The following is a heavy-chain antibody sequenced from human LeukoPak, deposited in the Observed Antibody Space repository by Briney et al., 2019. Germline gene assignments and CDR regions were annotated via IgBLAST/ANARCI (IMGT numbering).Heavy chain of an antibody. CDR3: ARDLVYYDSSGYYYYYGMDV. CDR1: GGSISTYY. CDR2: ILNGGST. V-gene: IGHV4-4*07. J-gene: IGHJ6*02. Sequence: PSETLSLTCTVSGGSISTYYWTWIRQPAGKGLEWIGRILNGGSTNSNPSLKSRVTISVDTSKNQFSLKLSSVTAADTAVYYCARDLVYYDSSGYYYYYGMDVWGQGTTVTVSS. D-gene: IGHD3-22*01.